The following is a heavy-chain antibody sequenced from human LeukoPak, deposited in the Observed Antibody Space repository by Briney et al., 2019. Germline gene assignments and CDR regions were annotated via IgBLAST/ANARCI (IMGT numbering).Heavy chain of an antibody. CDR1: GFTVSSNY. D-gene: IGHD4-17*01. CDR2: IYSGGST. J-gene: IGHJ4*02. V-gene: IGHV3-66*01. Sequence: GGSLRLSCAASGFTVSSNYMSWVRQAPGKGLEWVSVIYSGGSTYYADSVKGRFTISRDNSKNTLYLQMNSLRAEDTAVYYCSRVDRPMTTVTTIDYWGQGTLVTVSS. CDR3: SRVDRPMTTVTTIDY.